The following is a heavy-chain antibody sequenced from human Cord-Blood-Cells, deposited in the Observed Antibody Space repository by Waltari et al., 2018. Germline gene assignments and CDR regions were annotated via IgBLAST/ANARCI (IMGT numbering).Heavy chain of an antibody. CDR1: GGSISRYY. Sequence: QVQLQESGPGLVKPSETLSLTCTVSGGSISRYYWSWIRQPPGKGLEWLGYIYYSGSTNYNPSLKSRVTISVDTSKNQFSLKLSSVTAADTAVYYCARLSYYDSSDLGTYYYYGMDVWGQGTTVTVSS. D-gene: IGHD3-22*01. J-gene: IGHJ6*02. CDR3: ARLSYYDSSDLGTYYYYGMDV. V-gene: IGHV4-59*08. CDR2: IYYSGST.